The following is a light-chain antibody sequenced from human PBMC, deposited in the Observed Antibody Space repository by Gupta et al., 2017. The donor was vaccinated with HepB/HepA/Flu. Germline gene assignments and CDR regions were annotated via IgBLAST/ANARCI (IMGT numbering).Light chain of an antibody. V-gene: IGLV3-16*01. CDR2: KAS. J-gene: IGLJ3*02. CDR1: ALPKKY. CDR3: LSADSSAV. Sequence: SYELTQPPSVSVSLGQMARITCSGEALPKKYAYWYQQKPGQFPVLVIYKASERPTGIPERFSGSSSGTIVTLTISGVQAEDEAYYYWLSADSSAVFGGGTKLTVL.